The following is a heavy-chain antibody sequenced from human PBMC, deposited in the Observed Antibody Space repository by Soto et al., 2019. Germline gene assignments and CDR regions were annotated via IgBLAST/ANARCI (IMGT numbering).Heavy chain of an antibody. D-gene: IGHD5-18*01. V-gene: IGHV3-30*18. J-gene: IGHJ4*02. CDR2: ISYDGSNK. Sequence: QVQLVESGGGVVQPGRSLRLSCAASGFTFSSYGMHWVRQAPGKGLEWVAVISYDGSNKYYADSVKGRFTISRDNSKKTLYLQMNSLRAEGTALYYCAKDSEIRPRSWIQLWSLDYWGQGTLVTVSS. CDR1: GFTFSSYG. CDR3: AKDSEIRPRSWIQLWSLDY.